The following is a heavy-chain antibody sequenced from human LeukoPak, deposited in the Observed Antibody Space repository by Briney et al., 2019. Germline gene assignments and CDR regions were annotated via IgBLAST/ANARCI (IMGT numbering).Heavy chain of an antibody. D-gene: IGHD1-14*01. J-gene: IGHJ4*02. V-gene: IGHV4-4*07. Sequence: PSETLSLTCTVSGGSINGYFCTWLRQSPGAGLECIGRIHTSGTTYYNPSFKSRVSMSVDTSNNKFSLRLNSVSAADTAVYYCARDPAGHGRYFDYWGQGALVTVSS. CDR1: GGSINGYF. CDR3: ARDPAGHGRYFDY. CDR2: IHTSGTT.